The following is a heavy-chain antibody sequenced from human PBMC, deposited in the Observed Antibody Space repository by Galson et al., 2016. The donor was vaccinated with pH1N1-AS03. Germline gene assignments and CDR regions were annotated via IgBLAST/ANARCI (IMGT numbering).Heavy chain of an antibody. V-gene: IGHV3-23*01. D-gene: IGHD6-13*01. CDR1: GFTFRNSA. Sequence: SLRLSCAASGFTFRNSAMSWVRQAPGKGLEWVSGISAGGGTYYAGSVKGRFTISRDNSKSTLYLQMNSLRLEDTAVYYCARAEESRWHVFDDWGQGTLVTVSS. CDR3: ARAEESRWHVFDD. CDR2: ISAGGGT. J-gene: IGHJ4*02.